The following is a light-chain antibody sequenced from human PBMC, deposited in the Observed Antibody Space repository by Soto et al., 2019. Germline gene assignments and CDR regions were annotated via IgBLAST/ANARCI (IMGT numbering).Light chain of an antibody. CDR3: QQYDNWPRT. Sequence: EIVMTQSPATLSVSPGERATLSCRASQSVSSNLAWYQQRPGQAPRVLIYGASTRAAGIPARFSGSGSGTEFTLTISSLQSEDFAVYCCQQYDNWPRTFGQGTKVDIK. V-gene: IGKV3-15*01. CDR2: GAS. CDR1: QSVSSN. J-gene: IGKJ1*01.